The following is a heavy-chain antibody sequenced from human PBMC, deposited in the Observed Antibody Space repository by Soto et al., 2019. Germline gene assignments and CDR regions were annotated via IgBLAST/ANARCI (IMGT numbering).Heavy chain of an antibody. V-gene: IGHV1-18*01. J-gene: IGHJ4*02. CDR3: ARNPSYSGYFDY. D-gene: IGHD2-21*01. Sequence: SVKVSRKASGYTFTSYGISWVRQAPGQGLEWMGWISAYNGNTNYAQKLQGRVTMTTDTSTSTAYVELRSLRSDDTAVYYCARNPSYSGYFDYWGQGTLVTVSS. CDR2: ISAYNGNT. CDR1: GYTFTSYG.